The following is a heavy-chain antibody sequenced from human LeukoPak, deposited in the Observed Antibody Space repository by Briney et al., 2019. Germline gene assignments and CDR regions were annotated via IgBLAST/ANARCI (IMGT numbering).Heavy chain of an antibody. J-gene: IGHJ4*02. CDR3: ARSPYYFDSSGYRGAYYFDY. CDR2: IYHSGST. Sequence: PSETLSLTCVVSGYSISSGDYWGWIRQPPGKGLEWIGSIYHSGSTYNNPSLKSRVTISVDTSKNQFSLKLSSVTAADTAVYYCARSPYYFDSSGYRGAYYFDYWGQGTLVTVSS. CDR1: GYSISSGDY. D-gene: IGHD3-22*01. V-gene: IGHV4-38-2*01.